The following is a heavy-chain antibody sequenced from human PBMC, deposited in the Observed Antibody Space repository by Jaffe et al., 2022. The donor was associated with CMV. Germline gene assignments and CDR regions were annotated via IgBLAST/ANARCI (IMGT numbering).Heavy chain of an antibody. Sequence: EVQLVESGGGLVQPGGSLRLSCAASGFTFSSYEMNWVRQAPGKGLEWVSYISSSGSTIYYADSVKGRFTISRDNAKNSLYLQMNSLRAEDTAVYYCASNPTSYCGGDCYFGDYHYYFDYWGQGTLVTVSS. D-gene: IGHD2-21*02. J-gene: IGHJ4*02. CDR3: ASNPTSYCGGDCYFGDYHYYFDY. CDR1: GFTFSSYE. CDR2: ISSSGSTI. V-gene: IGHV3-48*03.